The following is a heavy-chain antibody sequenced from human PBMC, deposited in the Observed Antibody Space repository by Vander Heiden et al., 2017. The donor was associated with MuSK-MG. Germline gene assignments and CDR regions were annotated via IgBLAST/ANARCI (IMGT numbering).Heavy chain of an antibody. CDR3: ARGGGYSNGSFDY. J-gene: IGHJ4*02. V-gene: IGHV3-74*01. D-gene: IGHD5-18*01. CDR2: INSDGSST. CDR1: GLTFRRYW. Sequence: EVQLVESGGGLVQPGGSLRLSCPASGLTFRRYWMHWVRQAPGKGLVWVSRINSDGSSTSYADSVKGRFTISRDNAKNTLYLQMNSLRVEDTAVYYCARGGGYSNGSFDYWGQGTLVTVSS.